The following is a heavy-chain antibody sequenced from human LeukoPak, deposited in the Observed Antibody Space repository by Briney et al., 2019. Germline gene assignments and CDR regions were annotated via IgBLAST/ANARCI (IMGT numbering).Heavy chain of an antibody. V-gene: IGHV1-2*02. CDR3: ARNRRQWLPIHDAFDI. J-gene: IGHJ3*02. CDR1: GFTFTDYY. CDR2: INPKSGGT. Sequence: ASVKVSCKASGFTFTDYYIHWVRQAPGQGLECMGWINPKSGGTNYAQKFQGRVTMTRDTSISTAYMELSGLRSDDTAVYYCARNRRQWLPIHDAFDIWGQGTMVTVSS. D-gene: IGHD6-19*01.